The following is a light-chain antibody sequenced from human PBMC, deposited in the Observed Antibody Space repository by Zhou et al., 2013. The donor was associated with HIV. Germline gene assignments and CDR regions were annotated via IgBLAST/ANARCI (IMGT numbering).Light chain of an antibody. CDR2: AAS. V-gene: IGKV1-39*01. CDR3: QQTSSTPRT. CDR1: QIIGTY. J-gene: IGKJ1*01. Sequence: DIQMTQSPSSLSASVGDRVTITCRASQIIGTYLNWYQQKPGKAPNLLIYAASSLQSGVPSRFSGSGSGTDFTLIIANLQPDDFATYYCQQTSSTPRTFGQGTKVEIK.